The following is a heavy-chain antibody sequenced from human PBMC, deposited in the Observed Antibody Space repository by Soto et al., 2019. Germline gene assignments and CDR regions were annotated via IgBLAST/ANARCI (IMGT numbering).Heavy chain of an antibody. D-gene: IGHD3-3*01. J-gene: IGHJ4*02. V-gene: IGHV1-69*01. CDR1: GGTFSSYA. CDR2: IIHIFGTE. Sequence: QVQLVQSGAEVKKPGSSVKVSCKASGGTFSSYAISWVRQAPGQGLEWMGGIIHIFGTENYAQKFQGRVTITSDESTGTAYMELSSLRSEDTAVYYCASSMCDFYPSSCDYWGQGTLVTVSS. CDR3: ASSMCDFYPSSCDY.